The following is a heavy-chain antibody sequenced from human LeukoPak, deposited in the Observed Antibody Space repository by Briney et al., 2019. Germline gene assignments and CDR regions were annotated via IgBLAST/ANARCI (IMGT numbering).Heavy chain of an antibody. J-gene: IGHJ6*02. Sequence: ASVKVSCKASGYTFTSYGISWVRQAPGQGLEWMGWISAYNGNTNYAQKLQGRVTMTTDTSTSTAYMELSRLRSDDTAVYYCARDPYYDFWGAYGMDVWGQGTTVTVSS. D-gene: IGHD3-3*01. CDR2: ISAYNGNT. V-gene: IGHV1-18*01. CDR3: ARDPYYDFWGAYGMDV. CDR1: GYTFTSYG.